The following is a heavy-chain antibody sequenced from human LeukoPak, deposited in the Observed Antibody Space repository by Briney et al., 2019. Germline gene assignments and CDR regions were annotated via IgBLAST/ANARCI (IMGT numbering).Heavy chain of an antibody. CDR2: MNPNSGNT. V-gene: IGHV1-8*02. CDR3: ARLRLRPRVWYFDL. CDR1: GGTFSSYA. D-gene: IGHD4-17*01. J-gene: IGHJ2*01. Sequence: ASVKVSCKASGGTFSSYAISWVRQAPGQGLEWMGWMNPNSGNTGYAQKFQGRVTMTRNTSISTAYMELSSLRSEDTAVYYCARLRLRPRVWYFDLWGRGTLVTVSS.